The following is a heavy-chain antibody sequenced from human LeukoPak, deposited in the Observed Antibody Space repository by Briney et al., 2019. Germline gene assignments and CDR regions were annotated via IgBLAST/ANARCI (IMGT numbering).Heavy chain of an antibody. Sequence: GGSLRLSCAASGFTFSSYSMNWVRQAPGKGLEWVSSISSSSSYIYYADSVKGRFTISRDNAKNSLYLQMNSLRAEDTAVYYCARDRGYSYGYNHWGQGTLVTVSS. CDR3: ARDRGYSYGYNH. CDR1: GFTFSSYS. J-gene: IGHJ5*02. D-gene: IGHD5-18*01. V-gene: IGHV3-21*01. CDR2: ISSSSSYI.